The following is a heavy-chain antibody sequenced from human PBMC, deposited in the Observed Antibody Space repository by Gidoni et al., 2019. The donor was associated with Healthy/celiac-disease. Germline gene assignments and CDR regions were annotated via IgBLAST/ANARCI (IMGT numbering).Heavy chain of an antibody. CDR1: GPSFSGYY. CDR2: ITHTGST. J-gene: IGHJ4*02. Sequence: QVQLQQWCAGLLKPSETLSLTCAMYGPSFSGYYWVWIRKSPGRGLEWIAEITHTGSTNYKPSLRSRVTISGDASKNQFSLQLRSVTAADTAVYYCARGRYHDSSGFPYWGQGTLVTVSS. CDR3: ARGRYHDSSGFPY. D-gene: IGHD3-22*01. V-gene: IGHV4-34*01.